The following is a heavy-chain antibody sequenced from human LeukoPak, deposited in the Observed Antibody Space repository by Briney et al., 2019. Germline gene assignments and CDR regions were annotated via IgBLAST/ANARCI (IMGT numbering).Heavy chain of an antibody. CDR1: GYTFTGYY. D-gene: IGHD6-19*01. V-gene: IGHV1-2*02. J-gene: IGHJ4*02. CDR2: INPNSGGT. Sequence: GASVKVSCKASGYTFTGYYMHWVRQAPGQGLEWMGWINPNSGGTNYAQKFQGRVTMTRDTSISTAYMELSRLRSDDTAVYYCARDIRGIAVAGITWGYWGQGTLVTVSS. CDR3: ARDIRGIAVAGITWGY.